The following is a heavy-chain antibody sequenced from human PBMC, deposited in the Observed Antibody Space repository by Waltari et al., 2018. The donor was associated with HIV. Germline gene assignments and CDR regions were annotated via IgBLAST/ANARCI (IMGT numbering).Heavy chain of an antibody. V-gene: IGHV5-51*01. CDR2: PADSDT. J-gene: IGHJ3*02. Sequence: PADSDTTYNPSFRGQVTISVDTSISTAYVQWRSLKASDTAVYFCARRLVGADAFEIWGQGTEVIVSS. CDR3: ARRLVGADAFEI. D-gene: IGHD1-26*01.